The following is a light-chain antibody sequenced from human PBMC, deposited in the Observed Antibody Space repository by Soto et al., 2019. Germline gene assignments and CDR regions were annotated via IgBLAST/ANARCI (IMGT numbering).Light chain of an antibody. CDR3: QQSNSYPVT. Sequence: DTQMTQSPSTLSASLGDGVTITCRASQNINTYLAWYQQKPGTAPKPLIYKASNLESGVPSRFSGSGSGTEFTLTISSLQPDDFATYYCQQSNSYPVTFGGGTKVEIK. V-gene: IGKV1-5*03. CDR1: QNINTY. J-gene: IGKJ4*01. CDR2: KAS.